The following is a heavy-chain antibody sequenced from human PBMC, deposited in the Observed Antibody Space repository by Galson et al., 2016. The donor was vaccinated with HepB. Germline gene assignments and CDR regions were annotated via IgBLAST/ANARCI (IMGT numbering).Heavy chain of an antibody. D-gene: IGHD3-22*01. CDR3: ARGADSSSYSYYYGMDV. Sequence: SCKASGYTFTSYYIHWVRQAPGQGLEWVGIINPSGGSTSYPQKFQGRLTLTRDTSTSTVYMELSSLRSEDTAVYYCARGADSSSYSYYYGMDVWGQATTVTVSS. CDR1: GYTFTSYY. CDR2: INPSGGST. J-gene: IGHJ6*02. V-gene: IGHV1-46*01.